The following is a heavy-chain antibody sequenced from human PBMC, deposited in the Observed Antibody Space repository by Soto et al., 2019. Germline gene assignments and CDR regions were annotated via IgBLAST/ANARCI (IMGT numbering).Heavy chain of an antibody. Sequence: SETLSLTCTVSGGSISSSSYYWGWIRQPPGKGLEWIGSIYYSGSTYYNPSLKSRVTISVDTSKNQFSLKLSSVTAADTAVYYCARGGDGYRAGDYYYYYGMDVWGQGTTVTVSS. V-gene: IGHV4-39*01. CDR2: IYYSGST. D-gene: IGHD3-16*01. J-gene: IGHJ6*02. CDR1: GGSISSSSYY. CDR3: ARGGDGYRAGDYYYYYGMDV.